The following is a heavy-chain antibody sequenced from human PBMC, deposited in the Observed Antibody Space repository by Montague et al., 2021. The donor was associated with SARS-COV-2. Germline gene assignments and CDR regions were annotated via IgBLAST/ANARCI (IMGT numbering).Heavy chain of an antibody. CDR3: GRARITFFGVVIGPLDY. J-gene: IGHJ4*02. Sequence: SLRLSCAASGFTFGDYYMSWIRQAPGKGLEWVSYISSSSSFRNYADSVKGRFTISRDNAKNSLYLQMNSLRAEDTAVYFCGRARITFFGVVIGPLDYWGQGTLVTVSS. V-gene: IGHV3-11*05. D-gene: IGHD3-3*01. CDR1: GFTFGDYY. CDR2: ISSSSSFR.